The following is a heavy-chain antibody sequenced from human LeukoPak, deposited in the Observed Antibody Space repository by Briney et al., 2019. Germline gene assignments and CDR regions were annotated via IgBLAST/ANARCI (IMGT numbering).Heavy chain of an antibody. CDR1: GYTFTGYY. J-gene: IGHJ4*02. Sequence: AASVKVSCKASGYTFTGYYMHWVRQAPGQGLEWMGWINPNSGGTNYAQKFQGRVTMTRDTSISTAYMELSRLRSDDTAVYYCARGVDSYSSSWHLPNDYWGQGTLVTVSS. V-gene: IGHV1-2*02. CDR2: INPNSGGT. D-gene: IGHD6-13*01. CDR3: ARGVDSYSSSWHLPNDY.